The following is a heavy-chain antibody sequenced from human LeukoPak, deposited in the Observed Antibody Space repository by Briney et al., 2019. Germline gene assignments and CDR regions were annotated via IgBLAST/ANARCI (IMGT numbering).Heavy chain of an antibody. Sequence: PSETLSLTCAVYGGSFSGYYWSWIRQPPGKGLEWIGEINHSGSTNYNPSLKSRVTISVDTSKNQFSLKLSSVTAAGTAVYYCASLDSSGWYWGQGTLVTVSS. CDR3: ASLDSSGWY. CDR1: GGSFSGYY. V-gene: IGHV4-34*01. D-gene: IGHD6-19*01. J-gene: IGHJ4*02. CDR2: INHSGST.